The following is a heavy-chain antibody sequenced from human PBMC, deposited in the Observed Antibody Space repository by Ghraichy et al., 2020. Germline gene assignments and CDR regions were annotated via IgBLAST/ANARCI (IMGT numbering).Heavy chain of an antibody. CDR2: IKQDGSEK. CDR1: GFTFNTYY. CDR3: GRGGYIYGSNPVDY. D-gene: IGHD5-18*01. V-gene: IGHV3-7*04. J-gene: IGHJ4*02. Sequence: GGPLRLSCVASGFTFNTYYMTWVRQAPGKGLEWVANIKQDGSEKYYVDSVKGRFTVSRDNAKDSVYLQMNSLRAEDTAVYYCGRGGYIYGSNPVDYWGQGTQVTVSS.